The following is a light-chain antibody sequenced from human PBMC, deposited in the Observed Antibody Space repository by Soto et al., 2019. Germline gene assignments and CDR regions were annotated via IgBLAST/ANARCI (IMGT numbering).Light chain of an antibody. Sequence: QSALTQSAYVSGSPGQSITISCSGTSSDIGSYNHVAWYQRFPGKSPKLMIYAVSDRPPGVSDRFSGSNSGITASLTISGLQTEDEADYYCISYTDRQSYLCGTGTKVTVL. J-gene: IGLJ1*01. V-gene: IGLV2-14*03. CDR2: AVS. CDR1: SSDIGSYNH. CDR3: ISYTDRQSYL.